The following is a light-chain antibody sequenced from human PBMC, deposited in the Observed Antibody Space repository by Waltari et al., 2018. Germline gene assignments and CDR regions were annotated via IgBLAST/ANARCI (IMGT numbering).Light chain of an antibody. CDR3: CSYAGSYTWV. Sequence: QSALTQPASVSGSPGQSITISCTGTSSDVGTYNLVSWYQQDPGKAPKVMIYDDNRRPSGVSDRFSGSKSGNTASLTISGVQAEDEADYYCCSYAGSYTWVFGGGTKLTVL. J-gene: IGLJ3*02. CDR1: SSDVGTYNL. CDR2: DDN. V-gene: IGLV2-23*01.